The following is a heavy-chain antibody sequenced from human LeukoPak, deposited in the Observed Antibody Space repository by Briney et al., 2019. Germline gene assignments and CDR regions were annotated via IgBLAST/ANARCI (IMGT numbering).Heavy chain of an antibody. J-gene: IGHJ4*02. CDR2: ISAYNGNT. D-gene: IGHD6-19*01. CDR1: GYTFTSYG. CDR3: ARELSSGWRGVVDY. Sequence: ASVKVSCKASGYTFTSYGISWVQQAPGQGLEWMGWISAYNGNTNYAQKLQGRVTMTTDTSTSTAYMELRSLRSDDTAVYYCARELSSGWRGVVDYWGQGTLVTVSS. V-gene: IGHV1-18*01.